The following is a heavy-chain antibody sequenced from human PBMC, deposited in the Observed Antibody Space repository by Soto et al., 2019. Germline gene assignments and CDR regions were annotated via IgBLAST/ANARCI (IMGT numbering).Heavy chain of an antibody. CDR1: GGTFNTYA. J-gene: IGHJ4*02. V-gene: IGHV1-69*01. Sequence: QVQLVQSGAEMKKPGSSVKVSCQSSGGTFNTYAMNWVRQAPGQGPEWMGDISPMFGAANYAPKFQGRVTITAEEPTGTSYMQASSLTSEDTALYFCARDVQVHPPAFVYWGQGTLVTVSS. CDR3: ARDVQVHPPAFVY. D-gene: IGHD3-10*01. CDR2: ISPMFGAA.